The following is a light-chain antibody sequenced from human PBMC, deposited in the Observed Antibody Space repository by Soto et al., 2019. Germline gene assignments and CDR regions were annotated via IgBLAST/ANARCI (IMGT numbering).Light chain of an antibody. V-gene: IGKV3-20*01. CDR1: QSVXNXY. CDR2: GSS. J-gene: IGKJ1*01. Sequence: EIVXTQSPGTLSLXPGERATLSCRASQSVXNXYLAWYQQKPGQAPRLLIYGSSNRATGIPDRFSGSGSGTYFTLTISILEPEDFAVYYCQQYGSSGTFGQGTKVEIK. CDR3: QQYGSSGT.